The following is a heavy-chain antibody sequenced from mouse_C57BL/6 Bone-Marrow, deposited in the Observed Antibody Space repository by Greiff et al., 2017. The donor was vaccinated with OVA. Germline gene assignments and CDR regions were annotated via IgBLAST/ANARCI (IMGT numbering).Heavy chain of an antibody. CDR3: ARRFDYRYAMDY. CDR2: ISNGGGST. D-gene: IGHD2-4*01. V-gene: IGHV5-12*01. CDR1: GFTFSDYY. Sequence: EVQGVESGGGLVQPGGSLKLSCAASGFTFSDYYMYWVRQTPEKRLEWVAYISNGGGSTYYPDTVKGRFTISRDNAKNTLYLQMSRLKSEDTAMYYCARRFDYRYAMDYWGQGTSVTVSS. J-gene: IGHJ4*01.